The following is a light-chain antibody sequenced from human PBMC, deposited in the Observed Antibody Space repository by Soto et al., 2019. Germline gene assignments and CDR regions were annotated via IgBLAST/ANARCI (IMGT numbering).Light chain of an antibody. CDR2: GAS. V-gene: IGKV3-15*01. CDR3: QQYNNWPPDRT. CDR1: QSVGSN. J-gene: IGKJ1*01. Sequence: EIVMTQSPATLSVSPGERATLSCRASQSVGSNLAWYQQKPGQAPRLLIYGASTRATGIPARFSGSGSGTVFTLTISSLQSEDFASYFCQQYNNWPPDRTFGQGTKVEIK.